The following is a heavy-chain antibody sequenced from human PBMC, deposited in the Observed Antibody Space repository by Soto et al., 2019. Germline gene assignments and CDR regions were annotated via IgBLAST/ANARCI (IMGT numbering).Heavy chain of an antibody. D-gene: IGHD2-2*01. J-gene: IGHJ4*01. CDR2: ISFRGST. V-gene: IGHV4-30-4*01. Sequence: QVQLKESGPGLVRPSQTLSLTCSVSGDSISDDKFYWSWIRQSPGKGLEWLGYISFRGSTYFNPSLKGRLSISVEPAKNEFFLQLQSVTAADTAVYYCARNAFLDHWGHGILVTVSS. CDR1: GDSISDDKFY. CDR3: ARNAFLDH.